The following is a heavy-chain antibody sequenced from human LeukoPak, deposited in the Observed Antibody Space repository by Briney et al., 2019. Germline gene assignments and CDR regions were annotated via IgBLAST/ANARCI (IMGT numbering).Heavy chain of an antibody. CDR3: ARDLDADCSGGSCYPGYYYMDV. D-gene: IGHD2-15*01. V-gene: IGHV4-34*01. CDR1: GGSFSGYY. J-gene: IGHJ6*03. CDR2: INHSGST. Sequence: SETLSLTCAVYGGSFSGYYWSWIRQPPGKGLEWIGEINHSGSTNYNPSLKSRVTISVDTSKDQFSLKLSSVTAADTAVYYCARDLDADCSGGSCYPGYYYMDVWGKGTTVTVSS.